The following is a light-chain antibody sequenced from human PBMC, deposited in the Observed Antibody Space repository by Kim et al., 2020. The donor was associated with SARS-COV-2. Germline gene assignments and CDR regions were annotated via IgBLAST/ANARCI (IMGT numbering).Light chain of an antibody. Sequence: EIVLTQSPVTVSLSPGDRASLSCRASHSVSSSYLAWYQQKPGQAPRLLIYGASSRATGIPDRFSGSGCRTDFTLTISRLEPEDVAVYYCQQYGSSPLTFGGGTKVDIK. CDR3: QQYGSSPLT. V-gene: IGKV3-20*01. J-gene: IGKJ4*01. CDR2: GAS. CDR1: HSVSSSY.